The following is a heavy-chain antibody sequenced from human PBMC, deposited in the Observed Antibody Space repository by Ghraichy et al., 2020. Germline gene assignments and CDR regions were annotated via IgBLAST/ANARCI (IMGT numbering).Heavy chain of an antibody. CDR1: GYTFTSYG. J-gene: IGHJ4*02. CDR3: ARVFFRATVVTPEGY. V-gene: IGHV1-18*04. Sequence: ASVKVSCKASGYTFTSYGISWVRQAPGQGLEWMGWISAYNGNTNYAQKLQGRVTMTTDTSTSTAYMELRSLRSDDTAVYYCARVFFRATVVTPEGYWGQGTLVTVSS. D-gene: IGHD4-23*01. CDR2: ISAYNGNT.